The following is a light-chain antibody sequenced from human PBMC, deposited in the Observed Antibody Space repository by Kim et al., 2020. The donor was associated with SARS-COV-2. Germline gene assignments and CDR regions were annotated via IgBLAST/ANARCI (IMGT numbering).Light chain of an antibody. Sequence: QLVLTQSPSASASLGASVKLTCTLNSGHSSNAIAWHQQQAEKGPRYLMKVNSDGSHSKGDGIPDRFSGSSSGAERYLTISSLQSEDEADYYCQTWGSGIRLFGGGTQLTVL. CDR2: VNSDGSH. V-gene: IGLV4-69*01. CDR3: QTWGSGIRL. CDR1: SGHSSNA. J-gene: IGLJ2*01.